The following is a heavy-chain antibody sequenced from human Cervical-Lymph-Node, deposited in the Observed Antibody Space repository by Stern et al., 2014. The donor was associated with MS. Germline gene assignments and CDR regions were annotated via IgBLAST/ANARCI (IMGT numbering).Heavy chain of an antibody. CDR2: IDWDDDK. Sequence: TLKESGPALVKPTQTLTLTCTFSGFSLSTRGMGVSWIRQPPGKALEWLAFIDWDDDKYYSTSLKTRLTISKDSSKNQVVLTMTNMDPVDTATYYCARISFPYYFYGMDVWGQGSTVIVSS. V-gene: IGHV2-70*13. D-gene: IGHD2-21*01. J-gene: IGHJ6*02. CDR1: GFSLSTRGMG. CDR3: ARISFPYYFYGMDV.